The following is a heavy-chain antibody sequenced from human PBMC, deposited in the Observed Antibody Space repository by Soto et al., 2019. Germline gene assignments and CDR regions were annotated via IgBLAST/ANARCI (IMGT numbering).Heavy chain of an antibody. CDR3: VRDDFGLGIDY. J-gene: IGHJ4*02. CDR1: GFSVRSNY. Sequence: PGGSLRLSCAASGFSVRSNYMNWVRQAPGKGLEWVSVIYTGGTTYYAASVEGRFTISRDNSKNTLYLQMNSLRVEDTAVYYCVRDDFGLGIDYWGLGTLVTVSS. V-gene: IGHV3-66*01. CDR2: IYTGGTT. D-gene: IGHD1-26*01.